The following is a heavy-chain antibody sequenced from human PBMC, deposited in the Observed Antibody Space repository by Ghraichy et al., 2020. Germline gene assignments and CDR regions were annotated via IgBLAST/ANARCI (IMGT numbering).Heavy chain of an antibody. CDR2: IYYSGST. J-gene: IGHJ5*02. Sequence: SETLSLTCTVSGGSISSYYWSWIRQPPGKGLEWIGYIYYSGSTNYNPSLKSRVTISVDTSKNQFSLKLSSVTAADTAVYYCARGGGSYYFLLDPWGQGTLVTVSS. D-gene: IGHD1-26*01. V-gene: IGHV4-59*01. CDR1: GGSISSYY. CDR3: ARGGGSYYFLLDP.